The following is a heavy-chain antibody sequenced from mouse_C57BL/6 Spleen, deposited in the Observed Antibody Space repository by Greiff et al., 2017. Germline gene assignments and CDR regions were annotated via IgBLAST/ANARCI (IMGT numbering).Heavy chain of an antibody. CDR3: TPYYGSSYEDYVDD. CDR2: IDPEDGDT. V-gene: IGHV14-1*01. Sequence: VQLQQSGAELVRPGASVKLSCTASGFNIKDYYMHWVKQRPEQGLEWIGRIDPEDGDTEYAPKFQGKATMTADTSSNTAYLQLSSLTSEDTAFYYCTPYYGSSYEDYVDDWGQGTTLTVSS. CDR1: GFNIKDYY. J-gene: IGHJ2*01. D-gene: IGHD1-1*01.